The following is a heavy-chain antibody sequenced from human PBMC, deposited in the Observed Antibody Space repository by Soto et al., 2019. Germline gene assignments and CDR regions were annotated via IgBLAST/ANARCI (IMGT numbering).Heavy chain of an antibody. J-gene: IGHJ4*02. V-gene: IGHV3-53*01. CDR3: TRAPWDY. Sequence: EVQLVESGGGLIQPGGSLRLSCAASGFTFSNIYMSWVRQAPGKGLEWVSVIYSGGDTFYADSVKGRFTISRDNSKNTLQLRMNSLRMEDPAVYYCTRAPWDYWGQGTLVTVSS. CDR1: GFTFSNIY. CDR2: IYSGGDT.